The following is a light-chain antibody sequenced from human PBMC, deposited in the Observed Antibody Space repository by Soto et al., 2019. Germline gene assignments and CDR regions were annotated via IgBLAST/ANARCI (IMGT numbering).Light chain of an antibody. CDR1: QYINTR. Sequence: EIVLTQSPATLSSFPGDRVTLSCRASQYINTRLAWYQHRPGQAPRLLIYQTSIRAAGIPARFSASGSGTDVTLTISDVQPEDFALYYCHQRKSSPRTFGQGTKVDI. V-gene: IGKV3-11*01. J-gene: IGKJ1*01. CDR2: QTS. CDR3: HQRKSSPRT.